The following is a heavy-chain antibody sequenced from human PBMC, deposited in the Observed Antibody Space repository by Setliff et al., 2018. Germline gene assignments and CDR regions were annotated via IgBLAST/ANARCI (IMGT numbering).Heavy chain of an antibody. Sequence: SETLSLTCTVSGGSISSRSYYWGWIRQPPGKGLEWIGSIYHSGSSYYNPSLRSRVTISVDTSKNQFSLKLSSVTAADTAVYFCARDNTMVGATDYWGLGTLVTVSS. CDR2: IYHSGSS. D-gene: IGHD1-26*01. J-gene: IGHJ4*02. V-gene: IGHV4-39*07. CDR3: ARDNTMVGATDY. CDR1: GGSISSRSYY.